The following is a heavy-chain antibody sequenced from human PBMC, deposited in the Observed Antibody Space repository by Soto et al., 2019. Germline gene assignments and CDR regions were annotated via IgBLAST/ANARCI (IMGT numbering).Heavy chain of an antibody. CDR1: GYSFTSYW. V-gene: IGHV5-51*01. CDR2: IYPGDSDT. J-gene: IGHJ6*02. CDR3: ASGGQLSSGDEYYYYGMDV. D-gene: IGHD6-19*01. Sequence: PGESLTISCKGSGYSFTSYWIGWVRQMPGKGLEWMGIIYPGDSDTRYSPSFQGQVTISADKSISTAYLQWSSLKASDTAMYYCASGGQLSSGDEYYYYGMDVWGQGTTVTVSS.